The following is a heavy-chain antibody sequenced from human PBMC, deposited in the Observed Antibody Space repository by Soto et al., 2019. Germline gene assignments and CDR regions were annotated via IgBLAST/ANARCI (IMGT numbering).Heavy chain of an antibody. CDR2: IKQDGSEK. CDR3: ARGGYCSGGSCYYFDY. V-gene: IGHV3-7*03. D-gene: IGHD2-15*01. Sequence: GGSLRLSCAASGFTFSSYWMSWVRQDPGKGLEWVANIKQDGSEKYYVDSVKGRFTISRDNAKNSLYLQMNSLRAEDTAVYYCARGGYCSGGSCYYFDYWGQGTLVTVSS. J-gene: IGHJ4*02. CDR1: GFTFSSYW.